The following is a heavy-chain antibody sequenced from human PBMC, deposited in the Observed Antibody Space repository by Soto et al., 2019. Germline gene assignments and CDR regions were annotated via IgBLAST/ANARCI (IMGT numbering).Heavy chain of an antibody. CDR2: ISGSGGST. CDR3: AKGGWNWVGAFDI. V-gene: IGHV3-23*01. CDR1: GFAFSSYA. J-gene: IGHJ3*02. Sequence: GGSLRLSCAASGFAFSSYAMSWVRQAPGKGLEWVSAISGSGGSTYYADSVKGRFTISRDNSKNTLYLQMNSLRAEDTAVYYCAKGGWNWVGAFDIWGQGTMVTVSS. D-gene: IGHD1-7*01.